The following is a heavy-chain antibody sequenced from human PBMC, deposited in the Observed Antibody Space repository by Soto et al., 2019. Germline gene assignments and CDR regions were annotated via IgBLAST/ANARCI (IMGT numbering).Heavy chain of an antibody. D-gene: IGHD3-10*01. CDR1: GFTFSSYA. CDR3: AFNSGSGSYYFDY. CDR2: ISGGGETT. Sequence: EVQLLESGGGLVQPGGSLRLSCAASGFTFSSYAMWWVRQAPGKGLECVSAISGGGETTYYADSVKGRFTISRDNYKTTLYLQMNSLRAEDTAVYYCAFNSGSGSYYFDYWGQGTLVTVSS. V-gene: IGHV3-23*01. J-gene: IGHJ4*02.